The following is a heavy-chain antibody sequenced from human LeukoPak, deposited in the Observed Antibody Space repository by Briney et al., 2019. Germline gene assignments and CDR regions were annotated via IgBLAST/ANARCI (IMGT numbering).Heavy chain of an antibody. Sequence: SETLSLTCTVSGGSISSSSYYWGWIRQPPGKGLEWIGSIYYSGSTYYNPSLKSRVTISVDTSKNQFSLKLSSVTAADTAVYYCARPWVAVDYDSSGDYWGQGTLVTVSS. CDR2: IYYSGST. CDR3: ARPWVAVDYDSSGDY. J-gene: IGHJ4*02. D-gene: IGHD3-22*01. CDR1: GGSISSSSYY. V-gene: IGHV4-39*01.